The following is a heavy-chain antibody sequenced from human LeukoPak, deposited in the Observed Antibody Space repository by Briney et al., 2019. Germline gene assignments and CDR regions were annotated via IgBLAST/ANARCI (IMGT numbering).Heavy chain of an antibody. V-gene: IGHV3-30*02. CDR1: GFTFSSYG. CDR2: IRYDGSIK. D-gene: IGHD3-16*01. Sequence: GGSLRLSCAASGFTFSSYGMNWVRQAPGKGLEWVAFIRYDGSIKYSADSVKGRFTISRDNSKNTLFLQMNSLRAEDTAVYYCAKDGGWMDPSVLYWYFDLWGHGTLVTVSS. CDR3: AKDGGWMDPSVLYWYFDL. J-gene: IGHJ2*01.